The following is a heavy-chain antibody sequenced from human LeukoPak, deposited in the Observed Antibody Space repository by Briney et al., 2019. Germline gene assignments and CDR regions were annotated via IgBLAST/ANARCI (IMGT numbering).Heavy chain of an antibody. CDR1: GFSFRSHG. D-gene: IGHD5-18*01. V-gene: IGHV3-23*01. Sequence: GGTLRLSCAASGFSFRSHGMNWVRQAPGKGLEWVSGISPRGDITYYKDSVRGRFTISRDNFKNTVSLQLNSLRAEDTAVYYCARWDTADYWGQGTLVTVSS. CDR2: ISPRGDIT. J-gene: IGHJ4*02. CDR3: ARWDTADY.